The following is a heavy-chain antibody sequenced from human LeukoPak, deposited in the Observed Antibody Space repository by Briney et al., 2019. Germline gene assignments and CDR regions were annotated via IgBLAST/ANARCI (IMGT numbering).Heavy chain of an antibody. D-gene: IGHD3-16*02. CDR2: MNPNSGNT. V-gene: IGHV1-8*01. CDR1: GYTFTSYD. CDR3: ARGTDYYDYVWGSYRHDAFDI. J-gene: IGHJ3*02. Sequence: ASVKVSCKASGYTFTSYDINWVRQATGQGLEWMGWMNPNSGNTNYAQKLQGRVTMTTDTSTSTAYMELSSLRSEDTAVYYCARGTDYYDYVWGSYRHDAFDIWGQGTMVTVSS.